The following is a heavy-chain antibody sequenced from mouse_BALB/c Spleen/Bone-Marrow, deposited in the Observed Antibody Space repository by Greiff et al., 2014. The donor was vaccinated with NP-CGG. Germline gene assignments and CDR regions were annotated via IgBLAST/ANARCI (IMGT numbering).Heavy chain of an antibody. CDR3: TRSITTAVEFDY. CDR2: IYPGNSGT. Sequence: EVQLQQSGTVLARPGASVKMSCKASGYSFTSYWMYWIKQRPGQGLEWIGAIYPGNSGTSYNQNFKGKAKLTADTSASTAYMELSSLTNEDSAVYYCTRSITTAVEFDYWGQGTSLTVSS. V-gene: IGHV1-5*01. J-gene: IGHJ2*03. CDR1: GYSFTSYW. D-gene: IGHD1-1*01.